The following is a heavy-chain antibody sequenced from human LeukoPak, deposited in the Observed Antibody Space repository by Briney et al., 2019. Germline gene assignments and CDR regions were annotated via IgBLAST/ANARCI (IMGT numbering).Heavy chain of an antibody. V-gene: IGHV4-61*02. J-gene: IGHJ4*02. CDR3: ARGLRYFDWLSQELDY. CDR2: IYTSGST. CDR1: GGSISSGSYY. D-gene: IGHD3-9*01. Sequence: SETLSLTCTVSGGSISSGSYYWSWIRQPAGKGLEWIGRIYTSGSTNYNPSLKSRVTISVDTSKNQFSLKLSSVTAADTAVYYCARGLRYFDWLSQELDYWGQGTLVIVSS.